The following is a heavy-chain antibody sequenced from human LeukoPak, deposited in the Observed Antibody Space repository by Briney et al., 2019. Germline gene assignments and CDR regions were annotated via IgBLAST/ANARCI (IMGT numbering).Heavy chain of an antibody. J-gene: IGHJ6*02. V-gene: IGHV1-69*04. CDR1: GGTFSSYA. D-gene: IGHD3-3*01. CDR2: IIPIFGIA. CDR3: ARGHYDFWSGYRYYYYYGMDV. Sequence: ASVKVSCKASGGTFSSYAISWVRQAPGQGLEWMGRIIPIFGIANYAQKFQGRVTITADKSTSTAYMELSSLKSEDTAVYYRARGHYDFWSGYRYYYYYGMDVWGQGTTVTVSS.